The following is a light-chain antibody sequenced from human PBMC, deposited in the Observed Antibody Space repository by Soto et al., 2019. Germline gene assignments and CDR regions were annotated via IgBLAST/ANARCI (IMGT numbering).Light chain of an antibody. CDR2: EVS. V-gene: IGLV2-14*01. CDR1: SSDVGGYNY. J-gene: IGLJ1*01. CDR3: SSYTSSSTLFV. Sequence: QSALTQPASVSGSPGQSITISCTGTSSDVGGYNYVSWNQQHPGKAPKLMIYEVSNRPSGVSNRFSGSKSGNTASLTISGLQAEDEADYYCSSYTSSSTLFVFGTGTKLTVL.